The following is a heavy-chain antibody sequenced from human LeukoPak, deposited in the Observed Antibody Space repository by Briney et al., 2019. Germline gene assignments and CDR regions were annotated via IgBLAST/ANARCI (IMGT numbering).Heavy chain of an antibody. CDR3: ARSGSYAGDY. J-gene: IGHJ4*02. D-gene: IGHD1-26*01. V-gene: IGHV3-30*02. CDR1: GFTLSSYG. Sequence: PGGSLKLSCAASGFTLSSYGMHWVRQAPGKGLEWVAFIRNDGSNKYYADSVKGRFTISRDNSKNTLYLQMNSLGAEDTAVYYCARSGSYAGDYWGQGTLVTVSS. CDR2: IRNDGSNK.